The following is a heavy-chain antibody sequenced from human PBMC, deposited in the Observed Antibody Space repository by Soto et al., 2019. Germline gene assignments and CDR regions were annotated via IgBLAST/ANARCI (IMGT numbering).Heavy chain of an antibody. CDR2: ISGSGGST. CDR1: GFTFSSYA. D-gene: IGHD3-9*01. J-gene: IGHJ4*02. CDR3: AKLTPPTIFSPWGPVDY. V-gene: IGHV3-23*01. Sequence: GGSLRLSCAASGFTFSSYAMSWVRQAPGKGLEWVSAISGSGGSTYYADSVKGRFTISRDNSKNTLYLQMNSLRAEDTAVYYCAKLTPPTIFSPWGPVDYWGQGTLVTVSS.